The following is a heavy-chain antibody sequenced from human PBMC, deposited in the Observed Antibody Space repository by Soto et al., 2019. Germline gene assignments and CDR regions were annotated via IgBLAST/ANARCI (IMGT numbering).Heavy chain of an antibody. Sequence: QVQLVQSGAEVKKPGSSVKVSCKASGGTFSSYAISWVRQAPGQGLEWMGGIIPIFGTANYAQKFQGRVTITADESTSTAYMELSSLRFEETAVYYCARDSPRYCSGGSCYSNGYYYYGMDVWGQGTTVTVSS. V-gene: IGHV1-69*01. CDR1: GGTFSSYA. J-gene: IGHJ6*02. CDR2: IIPIFGTA. CDR3: ARDSPRYCSGGSCYSNGYYYYGMDV. D-gene: IGHD2-15*01.